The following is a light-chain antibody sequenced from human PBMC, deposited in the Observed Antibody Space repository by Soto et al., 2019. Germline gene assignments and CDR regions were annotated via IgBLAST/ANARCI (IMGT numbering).Light chain of an antibody. V-gene: IGLV2-11*01. CDR1: SSDVGGYNY. J-gene: IGLJ1*01. Sequence: QSALTQPRSVSGSPGQSVTISCTGTSSDVGGYNYVSWYQHHPGKAPKLMIYDVNKRPSGVPDRFSGSKSGNTASLTISGLQAEDEADYYCCSYAGSYTYVFGTGTKPPS. CDR3: CSYAGSYTYV. CDR2: DVN.